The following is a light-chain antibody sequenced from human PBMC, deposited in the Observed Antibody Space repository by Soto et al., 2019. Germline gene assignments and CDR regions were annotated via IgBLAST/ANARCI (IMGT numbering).Light chain of an antibody. V-gene: IGKV1-27*01. J-gene: IGKJ1*01. CDR2: AAS. CDR1: QGISNY. Sequence: DIQMTKSPSSLSASVGDRVTITCRASQGISNYLAGYQQKPGKVHKLLIYAASTLQSGVPSRFSGSGSGTDFTLIISSLQPEDVATYYCQMYNSAQWTFGQGTKVEIK. CDR3: QMYNSAQWT.